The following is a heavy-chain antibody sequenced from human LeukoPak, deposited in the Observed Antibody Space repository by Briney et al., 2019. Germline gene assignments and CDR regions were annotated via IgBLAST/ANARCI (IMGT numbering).Heavy chain of an antibody. CDR2: IYYSGST. D-gene: IGHD3-22*01. J-gene: IGHJ4*02. CDR3: ARRTIVSPYYFDY. V-gene: IGHV4-39*01. Sequence: SETLSLTCTVSGGSISSSSYYWGWIRQPPGKGLEWIGSIYYSGSTYYNPSLKSRVTISIDTSKNQFSLKLSSVTAADTAVYYCARRTIVSPYYFDYWGQGTLVTVSS. CDR1: GGSISSSSYY.